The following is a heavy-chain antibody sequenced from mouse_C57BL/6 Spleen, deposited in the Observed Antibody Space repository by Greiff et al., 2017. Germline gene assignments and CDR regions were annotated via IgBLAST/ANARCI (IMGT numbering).Heavy chain of an antibody. CDR1: GYSITSGYY. J-gene: IGHJ1*03. D-gene: IGHD2-2*01. CDR2: ISYDGSN. Sequence: VQLQQSGPGLVKPSQSLSLTCSVTGYSITSGYYWNWIRQFPGNKLEWMGYISYDGSNNYNPSLKNRISITRDTSKNQFFLKLNSVTTEDTATYYCASYYGYEEGYFDVWGTGTTVTVSA. CDR3: ASYYGYEEGYFDV. V-gene: IGHV3-6*01.